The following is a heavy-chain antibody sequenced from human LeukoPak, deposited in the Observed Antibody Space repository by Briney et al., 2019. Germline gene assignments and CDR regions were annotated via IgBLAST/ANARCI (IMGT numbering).Heavy chain of an antibody. V-gene: IGHV3-30*18. Sequence: GGSLRLSCAASGFTFSSYGMHWVRQAPGKGLAWVAVISYDGSNKYYADSVKGRFTISRDNSKNTLYLQMNSLRPEDTAVYYCAKDFWTYGSGSSVDCWGQGTLVTVSS. CDR2: ISYDGSNK. D-gene: IGHD3-10*01. CDR3: AKDFWTYGSGSSVDC. J-gene: IGHJ4*02. CDR1: GFTFSSYG.